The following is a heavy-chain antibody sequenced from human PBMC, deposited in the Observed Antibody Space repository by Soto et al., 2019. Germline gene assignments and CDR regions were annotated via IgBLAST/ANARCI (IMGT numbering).Heavy chain of an antibody. J-gene: IGHJ4*02. D-gene: IGHD1-26*01. V-gene: IGHV3-74*01. Sequence: PGGSLRLSCEASGFNFRDFWMHWVRQPPGKGPEWVSNIPSDGRDVSYADSVRGRFTISRDDARNTLYLQVSDLRVEDTAIYYCTRDDSGLGIDYWGQGTQVTVSS. CDR1: GFNFRDFW. CDR3: TRDDSGLGIDY. CDR2: IPSDGRDV.